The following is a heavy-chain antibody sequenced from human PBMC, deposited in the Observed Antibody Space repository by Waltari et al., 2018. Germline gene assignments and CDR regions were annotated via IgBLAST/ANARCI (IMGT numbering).Heavy chain of an antibody. J-gene: IGHJ3*02. CDR1: GYTFTDYY. Sequence: EVQLVQSGAEVKKPGATVKISCKVSGYTFTDYYMHWVQQAPGKGHEWMGLVDPEEGETIYAEKFQGRVTITAETSTDTAYIELSSLRSEDTAVYYCATDFSGVSQENPSDAFDIWGQGTMVTVSS. CDR2: VDPEEGET. D-gene: IGHD3-3*01. CDR3: ATDFSGVSQENPSDAFDI. V-gene: IGHV1-69-2*01.